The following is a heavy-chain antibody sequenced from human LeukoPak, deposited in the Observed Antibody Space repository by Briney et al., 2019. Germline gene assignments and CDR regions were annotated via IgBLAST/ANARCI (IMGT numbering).Heavy chain of an antibody. D-gene: IGHD5-24*01. CDR1: GFTFSSYS. CDR2: ISGSSSYI. V-gene: IGHV3-21*01. Sequence: GGSLRPSCAASGFTFSSYSMNWVRQAPGKGLEWVSSISGSSSYIYYADSVKGRFTISRDNAKNSLYLQMSSLRAEDTAVYYCARDSEEMATIIHDYWGQGTLVTVSS. J-gene: IGHJ4*02. CDR3: ARDSEEMATIIHDY.